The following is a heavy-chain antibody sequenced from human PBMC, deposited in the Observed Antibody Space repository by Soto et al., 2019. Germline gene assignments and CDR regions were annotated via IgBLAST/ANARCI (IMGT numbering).Heavy chain of an antibody. J-gene: IGHJ5*02. CDR1: GGSISSSNW. V-gene: IGHV4-4*02. CDR2: IYHSGNT. D-gene: IGHD6-25*01. CDR3: AREGSGSPINWFDP. Sequence: PSETLSLTCAVSGGSISSSNWWSWVRQPPGKGLEWIGEIYHSGNTNYNPSLKSRVTISVDKSKNQFSLKLSSVTAADTAVYYCAREGSGSPINWFDPWGQGTLVTVSS.